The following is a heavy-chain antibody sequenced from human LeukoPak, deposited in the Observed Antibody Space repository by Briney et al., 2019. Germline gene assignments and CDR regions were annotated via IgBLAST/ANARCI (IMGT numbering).Heavy chain of an antibody. J-gene: IGHJ4*02. D-gene: IGHD2-8*02. V-gene: IGHV4-34*01. CDR3: ARGHTGGVPFDY. Sequence: SETLSLTCAVYGGSFSGYYWSWIRQPPGKGLEWIGEINHSGSTNYNPSLKSRVTISVGTSKNQFSLKLSSVTAADTAVYYCARGHTGGVPFDYWGQGTLVTVSS. CDR2: INHSGST. CDR1: GGSFSGYY.